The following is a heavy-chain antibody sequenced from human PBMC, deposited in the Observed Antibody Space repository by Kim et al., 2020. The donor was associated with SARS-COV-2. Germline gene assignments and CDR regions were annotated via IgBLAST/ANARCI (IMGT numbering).Heavy chain of an antibody. V-gene: IGHV3-66*01. Sequence: STYYADSMKGRFTISRENSKNTLYLQMNSRRAEDTAVYYCARRGIAAAGRWGQGTLVTVSS. CDR2: ST. J-gene: IGHJ4*02. CDR3: ARRGIAAAGR. D-gene: IGHD6-13*01.